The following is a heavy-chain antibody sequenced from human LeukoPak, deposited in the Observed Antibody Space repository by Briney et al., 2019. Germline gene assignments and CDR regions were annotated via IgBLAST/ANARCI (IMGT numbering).Heavy chain of an antibody. V-gene: IGHV4-34*01. D-gene: IGHD5-24*01. Sequence: SETLSLTCAVYGPFETYYWTLVRQPPGKGLEWIGEINHSGSTNYNPSLKSRVTISVDTSKNQFSLKLNSVTAADTAVYYCARHRSKWLQSSFDYWGQGTLVTVSS. CDR3: ARHRSKWLQSSFDY. CDR1: GPFETYY. J-gene: IGHJ4*02. CDR2: INHSGST.